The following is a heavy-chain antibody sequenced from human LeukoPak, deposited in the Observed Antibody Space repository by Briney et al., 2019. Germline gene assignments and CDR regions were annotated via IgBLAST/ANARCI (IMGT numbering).Heavy chain of an antibody. Sequence: GESWNIPCKGSGYRSAIYRSAWARQLPGKGWDWMGIIYPGDSATRSSPSFQAQVIISAHTSISTAYLQWISLKPTDTALSYGSRLGGSMDFWSGYYLWGQGTLVTVSS. J-gene: IGHJ4*02. CDR3: SRLGGSMDFWSGYYL. V-gene: IGHV5-51*02. D-gene: IGHD3-3*01. CDR2: IYPGDSAT. CDR1: GYRSAIYR.